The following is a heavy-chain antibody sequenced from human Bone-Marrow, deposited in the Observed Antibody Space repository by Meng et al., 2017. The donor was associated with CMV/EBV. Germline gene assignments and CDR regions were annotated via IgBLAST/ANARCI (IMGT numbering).Heavy chain of an antibody. Sequence: GGSLRLSCAASGFTVSSNYMSWVRQAPGKGLEWVSVIYSGGSTYYADSVKGRFTISRDNSKNTLYLQMNSLRAEDTAVYYCARGDSEYCTNGLCSSYWYFDLWGRGTLVTVSS. J-gene: IGHJ2*01. CDR1: GFTVSSNY. D-gene: IGHD2-8*01. CDR3: ARGDSEYCTNGLCSSYWYFDL. CDR2: IYSGGST. V-gene: IGHV3-53*01.